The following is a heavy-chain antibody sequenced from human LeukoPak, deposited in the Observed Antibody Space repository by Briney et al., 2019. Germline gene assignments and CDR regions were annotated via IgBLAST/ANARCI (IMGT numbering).Heavy chain of an antibody. J-gene: IGHJ3*02. CDR3: ARDHHRRLYDSQARDTFDI. Sequence: GGSLRLSCAASGFSFSFYWMHWVRQAPGKGPVWVSRIKTDGSIADYADSVKGRFAISRDNAKNSLYLQMNSLRAEDTAVYYCARDHHRRLYDSQARDTFDIWGQGTMVTVSS. CDR2: IKTDGSIA. D-gene: IGHD3-22*01. V-gene: IGHV3-74*01. CDR1: GFSFSFYW.